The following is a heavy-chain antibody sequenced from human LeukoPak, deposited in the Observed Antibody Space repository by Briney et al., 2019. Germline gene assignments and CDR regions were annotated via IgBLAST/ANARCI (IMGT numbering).Heavy chain of an antibody. CDR3: ATLKGTRSWYSDY. CDR1: GFSFKSYG. D-gene: IGHD6-13*01. J-gene: IGHJ4*02. CDR2: IWYDGSNK. V-gene: IGHV3-33*01. Sequence: PGGSLRLSCAASGFSFKSYGMHWVRQAPGKGLEWVAVIWYDGSNKYYADSVEGRFTISRDNPKNTLYLQMNSLRTEDTAAYYCATLKGTRSWYSDYWGQGTLVTVSS.